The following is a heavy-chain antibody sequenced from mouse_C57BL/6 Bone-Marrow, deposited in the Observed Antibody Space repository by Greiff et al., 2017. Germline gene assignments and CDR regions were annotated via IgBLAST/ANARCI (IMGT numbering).Heavy chain of an antibody. D-gene: IGHD3-2*02. CDR1: GYTFTSYW. Sequence: QVQLQQPGAELVKPGASVKLSCEASGYTFTSYWMHWVKQRPGQGLEWIGMIHPNSGSTNYNEKFKSKATLTVDKSSSTAYMQLSSLTSEDSAVYYCARWVRLLTMDYWGQGTSVTVSS. J-gene: IGHJ4*01. CDR2: IHPNSGST. CDR3: ARWVRLLTMDY. V-gene: IGHV1-64*01.